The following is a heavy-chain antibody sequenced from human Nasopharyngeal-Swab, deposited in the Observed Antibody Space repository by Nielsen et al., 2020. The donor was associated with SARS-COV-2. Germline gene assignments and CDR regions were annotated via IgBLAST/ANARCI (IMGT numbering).Heavy chain of an antibody. D-gene: IGHD4-17*01. Sequence: SQTLSLTCAISGDSVSSSSAAWNWLRQSPSRGLEWLGRTYYRSKWYNDYAVSVKSRITINPDTSKNQFSLHLNSVTPEDTAVYYCARARGAYGDYYYYYYSDVWGKGTPVTVSS. J-gene: IGHJ6*03. CDR3: ARARGAYGDYYYYYYSDV. CDR2: TYYRSKWYN. CDR1: GDSVSSSSAA. V-gene: IGHV6-1*01.